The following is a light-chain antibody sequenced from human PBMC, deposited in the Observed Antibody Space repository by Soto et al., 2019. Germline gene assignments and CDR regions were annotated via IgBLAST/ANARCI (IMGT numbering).Light chain of an antibody. CDR2: DAS. CDR1: QSVSRNF. V-gene: IGKV3D-20*01. Sequence: EIVLTQSPATLSLSPGERATLSCGASQSVSRNFLAWYQQRPGLAPRLLMYDASTRATGIPDRFSGSGSGVDFTLTITRLEPEDFAVYYCQQYVTSPSFGGGTKVEIK. J-gene: IGKJ4*01. CDR3: QQYVTSPS.